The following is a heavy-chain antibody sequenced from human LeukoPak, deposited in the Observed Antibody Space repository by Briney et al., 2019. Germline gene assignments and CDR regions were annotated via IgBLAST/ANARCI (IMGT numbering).Heavy chain of an antibody. J-gene: IGHJ4*02. D-gene: IGHD3-3*01. Sequence: PSETLSLTCAVSGGSLSGYYWSWIRQPPGKGLEWIGEMNHGGSTNHNPSLKSRLTMSVDLSENHISLKLTSVTAADTAVYYCAREGGFYRPLDYSGQGTLVTVSS. CDR2: MNHGGST. V-gene: IGHV4-34*01. CDR3: AREGGFYRPLDY. CDR1: GGSLSGYY.